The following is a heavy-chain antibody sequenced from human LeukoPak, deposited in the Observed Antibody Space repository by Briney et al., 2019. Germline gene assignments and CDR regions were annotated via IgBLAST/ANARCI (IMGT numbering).Heavy chain of an antibody. Sequence: GGSLRLSCAASGFTFSTYGMNWVRQAPGKGLEWVSSISSSSIYISYADSVKGRFTISRDNAKNSLYLQMNSLRVEGTAVYYCARDHKPTATTTSLFDYWGRGTLVTVSS. J-gene: IGHJ4*02. CDR3: ARDHKPTATTTSLFDY. CDR1: GFTFSTYG. CDR2: ISSSSIYI. D-gene: IGHD1-1*01. V-gene: IGHV3-21*01.